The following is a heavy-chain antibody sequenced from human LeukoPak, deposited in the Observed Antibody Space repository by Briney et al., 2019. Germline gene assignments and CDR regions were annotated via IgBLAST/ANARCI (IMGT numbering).Heavy chain of an antibody. J-gene: IGHJ5*02. CDR2: IGTAGDT. Sequence: PGGSLRLSCAASGFTFSSYDMHWVRQPTGGGLEWVSGIGTAGDTYYLGSVKGRFTISRENAQNSLYLQMNSLRAGDTAVYYCARGGGDSYCSSTSCDPDGWFDPWGQGTLVTVSS. V-gene: IGHV3-13*01. D-gene: IGHD2-2*01. CDR1: GFTFSSYD. CDR3: ARGGGDSYCSSTSCDPDGWFDP.